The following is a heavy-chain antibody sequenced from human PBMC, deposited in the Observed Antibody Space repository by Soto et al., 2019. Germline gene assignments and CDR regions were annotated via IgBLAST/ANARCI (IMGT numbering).Heavy chain of an antibody. CDR2: IIPIFGTA. Sequence: QVQLVQSGAEVKKPGSSVKVSCKASGGTFSSYAISWVRQAPGQGLEWMGGIIPIFGTANYAQKFQGRVTITADESTSTGDMELSSLRSEDTAVYYCARESGIEQSDWYFDLWGRGTLVTVSS. CDR3: ARESGIEQSDWYFDL. CDR1: GGTFSSYA. V-gene: IGHV1-69*01. D-gene: IGHD6-13*01. J-gene: IGHJ2*01.